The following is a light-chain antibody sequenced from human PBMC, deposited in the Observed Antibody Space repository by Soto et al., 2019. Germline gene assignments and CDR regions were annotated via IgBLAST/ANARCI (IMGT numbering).Light chain of an antibody. CDR3: QQYGTSPQT. V-gene: IGKV3-20*01. CDR2: GVS. J-gene: IGKJ2*01. Sequence: EIVLTQSPGTLSLSPGERATLSCKASQTVTSSYLAWYQQKPGLAPRLLIYGVSSRATGIPDRFSGSGSGTDFTLTIIRLEPEDFAVYYCQQYGTSPQTFGQGIKVEIK. CDR1: QTVTSSY.